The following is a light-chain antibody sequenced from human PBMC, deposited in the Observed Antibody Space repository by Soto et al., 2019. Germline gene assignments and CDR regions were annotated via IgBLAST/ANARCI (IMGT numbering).Light chain of an antibody. J-gene: IGKJ1*01. CDR1: QTISSW. CDR2: KAS. Sequence: DIQVNQSPSTLSGSVGDRVTITCRASQTISSWLAWYQQKPGKAPKLLIYKASTLKSGVPSRFSGSGSGTEFTLTISRLQPDDFATYYCQHYNSYSEAFGQGTKVELK. V-gene: IGKV1-5*03. CDR3: QHYNSYSEA.